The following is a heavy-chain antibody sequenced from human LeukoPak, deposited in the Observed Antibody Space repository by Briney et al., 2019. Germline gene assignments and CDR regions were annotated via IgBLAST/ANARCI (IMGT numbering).Heavy chain of an antibody. D-gene: IGHD3-10*01. J-gene: IGHJ4*02. CDR1: GGTFSSYA. V-gene: IGHV1-69*05. Sequence: ASVKVSCKASGGTFSSYAISWVRQAPGQGLEWMGGIIPIFGTANYAQKFQGRVTMTRNTSISTAYMELSSLRSEDTAVYYCARGRKLLWFGELSPADYWGQGTLVTVSS. CDR3: ARGRKLLWFGELSPADY. CDR2: IIPIFGTA.